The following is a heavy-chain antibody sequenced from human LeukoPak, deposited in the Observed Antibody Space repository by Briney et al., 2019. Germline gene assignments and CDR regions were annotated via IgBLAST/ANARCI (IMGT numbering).Heavy chain of an antibody. J-gene: IGHJ4*02. V-gene: IGHV3-23*01. CDR1: GFSFSSHG. D-gene: IGHD2-2*01. CDR2: IIGGAGST. Sequence: GGSLRLSCAASGFSFSSHGTSWVRQAPGKGLEWISGIIGGAGSTYYADSVKGRFTISGDNSKNTLFLQVNSLRAEDTAVYYCAHGAMYQLDYWGQGTLVTVSS. CDR3: AHGAMYQLDY.